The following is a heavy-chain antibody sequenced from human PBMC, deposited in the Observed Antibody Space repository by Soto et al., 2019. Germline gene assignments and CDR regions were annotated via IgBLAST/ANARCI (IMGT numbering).Heavy chain of an antibody. J-gene: IGHJ6*02. V-gene: IGHV5-51*01. CDR1: GYNFAGYW. CDR2: IYPSDSDT. Sequence: GESPKISCKGSGYNFAGYWIALVRQMPGKGLELMGIIYPSDSDTRYRPSFQGQVTISAHKSISTAYLQWSSLKASHTAMYYCVRERKGLLKKTDYYYGMDVWGQGTTVTVSS. CDR3: VRERKGLLKKTDYYYGMDV.